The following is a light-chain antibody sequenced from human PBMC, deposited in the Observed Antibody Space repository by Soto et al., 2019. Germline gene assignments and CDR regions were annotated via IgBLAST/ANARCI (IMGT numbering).Light chain of an antibody. CDR2: ANN. J-gene: IGLJ1*01. CDR1: SSNIGAGFD. CDR3: QSYDSSLSGFV. V-gene: IGLV1-40*01. Sequence: QSVLTQPPSVSGAPGQRVTISCTGASSNIGAGFDVNWYQLLPGTAPKLLISANNNRPSGVPDRFSGSKSGTSASLAITGLQAEDEADYYCQSYDSSLSGFVFGTGTKVTVL.